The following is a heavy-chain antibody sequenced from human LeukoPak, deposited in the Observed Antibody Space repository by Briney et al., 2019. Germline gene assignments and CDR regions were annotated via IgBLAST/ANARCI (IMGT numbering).Heavy chain of an antibody. CDR3: ARDASGYALYFDY. CDR1: GFTLSSYW. V-gene: IGHV3-7*01. CDR2: IKQDGSEK. D-gene: IGHD5-12*01. Sequence: PGGSLRLSCAASGFTLSSYWMSWVRQAPGKGLEWVANIKQDGSEKYYVDSVKGRFTISRDNAKNSLYLQMNSLRAEDTAVYYCARDASGYALYFDYWGQGTLVTVSS. J-gene: IGHJ4*02.